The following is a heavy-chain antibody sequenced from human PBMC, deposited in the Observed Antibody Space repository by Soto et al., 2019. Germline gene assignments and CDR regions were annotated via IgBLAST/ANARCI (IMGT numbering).Heavy chain of an antibody. V-gene: IGHV1-69*01. Sequence: QVQLVQSGAEVKKPGSSVKVSCKASGGTFSSYAISWVRQAPGQGLEWMGGIIPIFGTANYAQKFQGRVTITGDESTRTGYMGLGSLRSEDTAVYYWARCPFSSPAQYNWFDPWGQGTLGTVSS. CDR1: GGTFSSYA. J-gene: IGHJ5*02. CDR3: ARCPFSSPAQYNWFDP. CDR2: IIPIFGTA. D-gene: IGHD6-13*01.